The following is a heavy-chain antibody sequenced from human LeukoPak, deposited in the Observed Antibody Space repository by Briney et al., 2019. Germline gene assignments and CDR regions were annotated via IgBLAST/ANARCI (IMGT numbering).Heavy chain of an antibody. CDR2: ISGYNGNT. CDR3: ARDRPDYDFWSGYYDNWFDP. D-gene: IGHD3-3*01. J-gene: IGHJ5*02. CDR1: GYTFTTYG. Sequence: ASVKVSCRASGYTFTTYGISWVRQAPGQGLEWMGWISGYNGNTNYAQKFQGRVTMTTDTSTSTAYLELKSLISDDTAVYYCARDRPDYDFWSGYYDNWFDPWGQGTLVTVSS. V-gene: IGHV1-18*01.